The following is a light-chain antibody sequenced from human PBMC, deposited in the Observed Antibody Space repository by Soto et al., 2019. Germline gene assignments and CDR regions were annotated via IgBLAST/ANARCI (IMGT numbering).Light chain of an antibody. CDR2: EVT. Sequence: QSALTQPPSASGSLGQSVTISCTGSSSDVGAFDSVSWYQQHPHKAPQIIIYEVTDRPSGVSNRFSGSKSGNTASLTISGLQAEDEAEYYCSSYTNINTRACVFGTGTKLTVL. J-gene: IGLJ1*01. CDR3: SSYTNINTRACV. CDR1: SSDVGAFDS. V-gene: IGLV2-14*01.